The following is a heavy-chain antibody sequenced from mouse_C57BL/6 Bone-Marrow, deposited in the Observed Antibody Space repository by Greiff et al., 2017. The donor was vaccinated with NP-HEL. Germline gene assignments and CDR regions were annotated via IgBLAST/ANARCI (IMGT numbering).Heavy chain of an antibody. CDR1: GFNIKDDY. D-gene: IGHD2-4*01. V-gene: IGHV14-4*01. J-gene: IGHJ4*01. Sequence: EVKLMESGAELVRPGASVKLSCTASGFNIKDDYMHWVKQRPEQGLEWIGWIDPENGDTEYASKFQGKATITADTSSNTAYLQLSSLTSEDTAVYYCTTIYYDYFLYAMDYWGQGTSVTVSS. CDR2: IDPENGDT. CDR3: TTIYYDYFLYAMDY.